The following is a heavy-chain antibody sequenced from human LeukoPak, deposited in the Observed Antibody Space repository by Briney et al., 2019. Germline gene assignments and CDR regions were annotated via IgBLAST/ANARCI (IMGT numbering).Heavy chain of an antibody. CDR2: IYYSGST. V-gene: IGHV4-61*01. CDR1: GGSTSGGNYY. CDR3: ARAQSSYDSQGFDY. J-gene: IGHJ4*02. Sequence: KASETLSLTCIVSGGSTSGGNYYWGWIRQPPGKGLEWIGYIYYSGSTNYNPSLKSRVTISVDTSKNQFSLKLSSVTAADTAVYYCARAQSSYDSQGFDYWGQGTLVTVSS. D-gene: IGHD3-22*01.